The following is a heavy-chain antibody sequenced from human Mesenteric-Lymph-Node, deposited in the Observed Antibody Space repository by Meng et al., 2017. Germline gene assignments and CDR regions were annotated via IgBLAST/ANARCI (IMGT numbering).Heavy chain of an antibody. D-gene: IGHD2-15*01. CDR3: AKDRYCSGGSCSGGRVDY. Sequence: GGSLRLSCAATGFTFSSYAMSWVRQAPGKGLEWVSAISGSGGSTYYADSVKGRFTISRDNSKNTLYLQMNSLRAEDTAVYYCAKDRYCSGGSCSGGRVDYWGQGTLVTVSS. CDR1: GFTFSSYA. V-gene: IGHV3-23*01. CDR2: ISGSGGST. J-gene: IGHJ4*02.